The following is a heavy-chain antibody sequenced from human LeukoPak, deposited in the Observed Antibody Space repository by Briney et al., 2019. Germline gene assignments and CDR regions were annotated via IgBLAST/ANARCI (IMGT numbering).Heavy chain of an antibody. CDR2: IYPGDSES. J-gene: IGHJ4*02. CDR3: ARRYSGRYEFDY. D-gene: IGHD1-26*01. Sequence: GESLKISCKCSGYSFSNYWIGWVRQMPGRGLELMGIIYPGDSESRYSPSFQGQVTISADKSISTAYLQWSSLKASDTAMYYCARRYSGRYEFDYWGRGTLVTVSS. V-gene: IGHV5-51*01. CDR1: GYSFSNYW.